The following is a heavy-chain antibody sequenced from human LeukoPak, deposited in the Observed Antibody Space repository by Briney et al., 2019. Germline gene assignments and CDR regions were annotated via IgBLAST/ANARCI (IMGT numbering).Heavy chain of an antibody. V-gene: IGHV4-61*08. CDR3: ARVVTRAVGAPFDY. CDR1: GVSISSGGYY. J-gene: IGHJ4*02. Sequence: SETLSLTCTVSGVSISSGGYYWSWIRQPPGKGLEWIGYIYYSGSTNYNPSLKSRVTISVDTSKNQFSLKLSSVTAADTAVYYCARVVTRAVGAPFDYWGQGTLVTVSS. D-gene: IGHD1-26*01. CDR2: IYYSGST.